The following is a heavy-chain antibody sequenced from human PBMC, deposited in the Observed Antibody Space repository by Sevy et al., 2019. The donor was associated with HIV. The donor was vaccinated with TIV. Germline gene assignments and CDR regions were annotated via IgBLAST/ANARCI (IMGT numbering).Heavy chain of an antibody. V-gene: IGHV4-4*02. CDR2: ISHNGSA. Sequence: SETLSLTCAVSGDSINSNNWWNWVRQPPGKGLEWIGEISHNGSATYNPSLKSRVTISVDKSKNQFSLKLSSVTAADTAGYYCSRVLRVLLYFGELLIDGKIWFDPWGQGTLVTVSS. CDR1: GDSINSNNW. J-gene: IGHJ5*02. D-gene: IGHD3-10*01. CDR3: SRVLRVLLYFGELLIDGKIWFDP.